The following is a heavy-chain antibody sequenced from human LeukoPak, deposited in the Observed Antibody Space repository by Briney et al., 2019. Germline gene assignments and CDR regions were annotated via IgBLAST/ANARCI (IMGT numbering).Heavy chain of an antibody. CDR2: ISNIGTT. J-gene: IGHJ3*02. CDR1: GASIRSYF. CDR3: TRDRSALDT. Sequence: PSETLSLTCTVSGASIRSYFWTWIRQSPGKGLEWIGYISNIGTTGYNPSLQSRVTISRDTSKNHFSLKLSSVTAADTAVYYCTRDRSALDTWGQGTMVTVSS. V-gene: IGHV4-59*01.